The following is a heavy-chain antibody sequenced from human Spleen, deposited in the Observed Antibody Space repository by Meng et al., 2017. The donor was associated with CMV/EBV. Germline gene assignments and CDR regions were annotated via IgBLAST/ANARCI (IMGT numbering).Heavy chain of an antibody. D-gene: IGHD3-22*01. CDR3: AKGNYDTGGFYSGAVY. V-gene: IGHV3-23*01. Sequence: GGSLRLSCAASGFTFNSYAMSWVRRAPGRGLEWVSSISGSGFSTYYADSVKGRFTISRGNSKSSLYLQMNSLRAEDTAVYYCAKGNYDTGGFYSGAVYWGQGTLVTVSS. J-gene: IGHJ4*02. CDR1: GFTFNSYA. CDR2: ISGSGFST.